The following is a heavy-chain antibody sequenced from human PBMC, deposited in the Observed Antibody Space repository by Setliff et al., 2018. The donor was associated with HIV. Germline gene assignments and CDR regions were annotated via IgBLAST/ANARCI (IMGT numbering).Heavy chain of an antibody. D-gene: IGHD3-3*01. J-gene: IGHJ4*02. CDR2: ILSTGERT. V-gene: IGHV3-23*01. CDR1: GFTFSNYA. CDR3: AKAGFSTIFGVANPGGFDY. Sequence: GGSLRLSCAASGFTFSNYAMSWVRQAPGEGLEWVSAILSTGERTFYADSVKGRFTISRDNSKNTVYLQMNSLRAEDTAVYYCAKAGFSTIFGVANPGGFDYWGQGTLVTVSS.